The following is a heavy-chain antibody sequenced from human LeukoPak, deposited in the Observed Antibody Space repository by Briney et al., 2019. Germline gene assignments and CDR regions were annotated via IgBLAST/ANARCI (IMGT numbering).Heavy chain of an antibody. CDR1: GGSISSGGYY. V-gene: IGHV4-31*03. CDR2: IYYSGST. Sequence: PSETLSLTCTVSGGSISSGGYYWSWTRQHPGKSLEWIGYIYYSGSTYYNPSLKSRVTISVDTSKNQFSLKLSSVTAADTAVYYCARLRGYSYGYYFDYWGQGTLVTVSS. D-gene: IGHD5-18*01. CDR3: ARLRGYSYGYYFDY. J-gene: IGHJ4*02.